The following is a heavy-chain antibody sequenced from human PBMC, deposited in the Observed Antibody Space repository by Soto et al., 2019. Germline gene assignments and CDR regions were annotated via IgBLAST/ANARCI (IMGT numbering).Heavy chain of an antibody. CDR3: ARQQLQGYYYYYYYMDV. V-gene: IGHV5-51*01. D-gene: IGHD6-6*01. Sequence: PGESLKISCKGSGYSFTSYWIGWVRQMPGKGLEWMGIIYPGDSDTRYSPSFQGQVTISADKSISTAYLQWSSLKASDTAMYYCARQQLQGYYYYYYYMDVWGKGTTVTVSS. CDR2: IYPGDSDT. J-gene: IGHJ6*03. CDR1: GYSFTSYW.